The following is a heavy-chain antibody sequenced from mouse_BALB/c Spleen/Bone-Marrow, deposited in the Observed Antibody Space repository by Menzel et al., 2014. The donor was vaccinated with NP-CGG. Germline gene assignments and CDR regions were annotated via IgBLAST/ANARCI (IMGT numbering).Heavy chain of an antibody. CDR2: INPSNGRT. CDR1: GYTFTSYW. CDR3: ARGRPSAMDY. Sequence: LVESGAELVRPGASVKLSCKASGYTFTSYWMHWVKQRPGQGLEWIGEINPSNGRTNYNEKFKSKATLTVDKSSSTAYMQLSSLTSEDSAVYYCARGRPSAMDYWGQGTLVTVSS. J-gene: IGHJ4*01. V-gene: IGHV1S81*02.